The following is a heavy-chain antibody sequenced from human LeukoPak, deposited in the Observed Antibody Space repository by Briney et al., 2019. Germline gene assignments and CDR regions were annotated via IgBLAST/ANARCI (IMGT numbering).Heavy chain of an antibody. D-gene: IGHD1-1*01. Sequence: SETLSLTCTGSGGSISSGGYYWSWIRQHPGKGLEWIGYIYYSGSTYYNPSLKSRVTISVDTSKNQFSLKLSSVTAADTAVYYCARAPWNDYYYYYGMDVWGQGTTVTVSS. CDR3: ARAPWNDYYYYYGMDV. J-gene: IGHJ6*02. CDR2: IYYSGST. V-gene: IGHV4-31*03. CDR1: GGSISSGGYY.